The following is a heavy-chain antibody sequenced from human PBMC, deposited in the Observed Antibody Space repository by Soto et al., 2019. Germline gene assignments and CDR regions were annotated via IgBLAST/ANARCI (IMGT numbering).Heavy chain of an antibody. V-gene: IGHV4-31*03. J-gene: IGHJ6*02. D-gene: IGHD1-1*01. CDR2: INHRGSL. CDR3: ARGLPQRQGRNMDV. Sequence: SETLSLTCTVTGGSMTTGDQYWTWIRHRPGEGLEWFGYINHRGSLYYNPSLESRVSMSVDTSKNQFSLNLSSVTAADTAVYYCARGLPQRQGRNMDVWGQGTTVTVSS. CDR1: GGSMTTGDQY.